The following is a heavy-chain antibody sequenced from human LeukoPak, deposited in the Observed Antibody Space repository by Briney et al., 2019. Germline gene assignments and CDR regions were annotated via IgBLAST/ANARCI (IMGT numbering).Heavy chain of an antibody. J-gene: IGHJ6*02. CDR3: ARGRSRVDV. CDR1: GFTFSNYD. Sequence: GGSLRLSCAASGFTFSNYDLHWVRQATGEGLEWVSGISTAGDTYYPVSVEGRFTISRDNAKNALYLQMNSLRAGDTAVCYCARGRSRVDVWGQGTTVTVSS. CDR2: ISTAGDT. V-gene: IGHV3-13*04.